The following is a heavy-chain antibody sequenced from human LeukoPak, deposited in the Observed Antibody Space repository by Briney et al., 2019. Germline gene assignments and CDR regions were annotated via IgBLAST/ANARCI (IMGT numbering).Heavy chain of an antibody. CDR2: IYYTGST. J-gene: IGHJ4*02. CDR1: GDSIIISTDY. CDR3: ARVVTPRNYFDY. V-gene: IGHV4-39*07. D-gene: IGHD4-23*01. Sequence: SETLSLTCNVSGDSIIISTDYWGWIRQPPGKGLELIGTIYYTGSTYYNTSLKSRVSISVDTSKNQFSLKLSSVTAADTAVYYCARVVTPRNYFDYWGQGTLVTVSS.